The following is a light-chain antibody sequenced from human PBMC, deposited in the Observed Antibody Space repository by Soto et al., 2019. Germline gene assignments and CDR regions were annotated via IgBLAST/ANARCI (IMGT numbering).Light chain of an antibody. V-gene: IGLV2-11*01. CDR1: STDVGGYNY. J-gene: IGLJ2*01. Sequence: QSVLTQPRSVSGSPGQSVTISCTGTSTDVGGYNYVSWYQQHAGKAPKLMIYDVTKRPSGVPDRFSGSKSGNTASLTISGLQAEDEADYYCCSYGGRKTLEVFGGGTKVTVL. CDR3: CSYGGRKTLEV. CDR2: DVT.